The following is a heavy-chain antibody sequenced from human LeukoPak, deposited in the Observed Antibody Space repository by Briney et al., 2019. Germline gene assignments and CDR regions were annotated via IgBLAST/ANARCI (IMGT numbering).Heavy chain of an antibody. J-gene: IGHJ4*02. CDR3: AKAYSSSCQDVCYFDC. Sequence: PGGSLRLSCAASGFTFSSYAISWVRQAPGKGLEWVSAISGSGGSTYYADSVKGRFTISRDNSKNTLYLQMNSLRAEDTAVYYCAKAYSSSCQDVCYFDCWGQGTLVTVSS. CDR2: ISGSGGST. D-gene: IGHD6-13*01. CDR1: GFTFSSYA. V-gene: IGHV3-23*01.